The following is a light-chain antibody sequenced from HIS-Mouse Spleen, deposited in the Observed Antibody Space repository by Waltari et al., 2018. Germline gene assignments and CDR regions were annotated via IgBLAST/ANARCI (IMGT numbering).Light chain of an antibody. CDR3: SSYTSSSTYV. Sequence: QSALTQPASASGAPGQSFPIPCTGTSSDVGGYNSASWYQQHPGKAPKLIIYAVSNRPSGVSNRFSGSKSGNTASLTISGLQAEDEADYYCSSYTSSSTYVFGTGTKVTVL. CDR1: SSDVGGYNS. J-gene: IGLJ1*01. CDR2: AVS. V-gene: IGLV2-14*03.